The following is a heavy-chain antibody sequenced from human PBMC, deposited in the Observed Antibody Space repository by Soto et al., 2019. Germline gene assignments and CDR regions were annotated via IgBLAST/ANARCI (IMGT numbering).Heavy chain of an antibody. CDR1: GYTFTTFW. Sequence: PGESLKISCTGFGYTFTTFWISWVRQMPGKGLEWMGRIDPGDTYATYSPAFQGHVTISADKATSTAYLQWSSLKASDTAMYYCASIYCTTTTCDIWFDPWGEGTLVTVSS. J-gene: IGHJ5*02. CDR2: IDPGDTYA. V-gene: IGHV5-10-1*01. CDR3: ASIYCTTTTCDIWFDP. D-gene: IGHD2-2*01.